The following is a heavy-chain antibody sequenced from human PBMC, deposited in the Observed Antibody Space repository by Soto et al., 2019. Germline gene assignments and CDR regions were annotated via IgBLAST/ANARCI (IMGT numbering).Heavy chain of an antibody. J-gene: IGHJ2*01. CDR2: MNTWGTAT. Sequence: EAQLVESGGGLVQPGGSLRLSCAASGLTLRNHWMHWVRQTPGKGLVWVSGMNTWGTATYYADSVKGRFTISRDNTKNTLYLEMNSLRAEDTAVYYCGGVFDFWGRGTLVTVSS. CDR3: GGVFDF. V-gene: IGHV3-74*01. CDR1: GLTLRNHW.